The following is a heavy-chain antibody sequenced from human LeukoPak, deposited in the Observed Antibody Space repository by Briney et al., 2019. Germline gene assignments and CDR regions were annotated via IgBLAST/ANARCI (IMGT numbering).Heavy chain of an antibody. V-gene: IGHV4-4*02. J-gene: IGHJ4*02. CDR2: VHLDGRT. CDR3: ARGRPYDTSASYCFDY. Sequence: SETLSLTCAVSGGSVSSTNWWTWFRQPPGKGLEWIGEVHLDGRTNYNPSLTGRLTMSVDLYENHISLKLTSVTAADTAVYFCARGRPYDTSASYCFDYWGQGTLVTVSS. D-gene: IGHD3-22*01. CDR1: GGSVSSTNW.